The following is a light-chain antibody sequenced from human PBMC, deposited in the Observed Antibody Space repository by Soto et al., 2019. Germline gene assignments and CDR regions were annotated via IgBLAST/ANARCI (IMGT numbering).Light chain of an antibody. V-gene: IGKV3-20*01. CDR2: GAS. CDR1: QSVSSSY. J-gene: IGKJ1*01. CDR3: QQYGSSPQT. Sequence: IVLTQSPGTLSLSPAERATLSCRASQSVSSSYLAWYQQKPGQAPRLLIYGASSRATGIPDRFSGSGSGTDFTLTISRLEPEDFAVYYCQQYGSSPQTFGQGTKVDI.